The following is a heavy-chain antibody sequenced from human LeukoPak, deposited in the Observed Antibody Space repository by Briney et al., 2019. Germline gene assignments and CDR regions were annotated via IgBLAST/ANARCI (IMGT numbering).Heavy chain of an antibody. CDR3: ARPSSSGWSWVYAN. J-gene: IGHJ4*02. D-gene: IGHD6-19*01. CDR2: IRYDGSNT. Sequence: PGGSLRLSCAASGFIFSSYGMHWVRQAPGKGLEWVAFIRYDGSNTYYADSVKGRFTISRDNARNSLYLQMNSLRVEDTAVYYCARPSSSGWSWVYANWGQGTLVTVSS. V-gene: IGHV3-30*02. CDR1: GFIFSSYG.